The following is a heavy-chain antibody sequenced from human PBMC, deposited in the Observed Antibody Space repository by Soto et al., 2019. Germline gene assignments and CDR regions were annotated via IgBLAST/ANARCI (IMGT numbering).Heavy chain of an antibody. Sequence: ASVKVSCKASGYTFTSYGISWVRQAPGQGLEWMGWISAYNGNTNYAQKLQGRVTMTTDTSTSTAYMELRSLRSDDTAVYYCARDRGTPVATGVDNDWGQGTLVTVSS. CDR2: ISAYNGNT. CDR3: ARDRGTPVATGVDND. V-gene: IGHV1-18*01. J-gene: IGHJ4*02. D-gene: IGHD5-12*01. CDR1: GYTFTSYG.